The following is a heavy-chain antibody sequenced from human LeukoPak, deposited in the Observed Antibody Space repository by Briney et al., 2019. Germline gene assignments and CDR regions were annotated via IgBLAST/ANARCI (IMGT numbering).Heavy chain of an antibody. V-gene: IGHV4-39*01. D-gene: IGHD3-22*01. CDR1: GGSISSSSYY. CDR3: ASWYYYDSSGYSLGAFGI. CDR2: IYYSGST. Sequence: PSETLSLTCTVSGGSISSSSYYWGWIRQPPGKGLEWIGSIYYSGSTYYNPSLKSRVTISVDTSKNQFSLKLSSVTAADTAVYYCASWYYYDSSGYSLGAFGIWGRGTMVTVSS. J-gene: IGHJ3*02.